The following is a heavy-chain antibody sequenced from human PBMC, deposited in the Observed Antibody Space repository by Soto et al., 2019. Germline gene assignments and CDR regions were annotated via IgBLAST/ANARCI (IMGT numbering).Heavy chain of an antibody. D-gene: IGHD3-10*01. V-gene: IGHV3-23*01. Sequence: EVQLLESGGGLVQPGGSLRLSCAASGFTFNNYAIAWFRQAPGKGLAWVSAISGGGDATSNPDSVKGRFTVTRDGSKNTLYMQMSRLRAEETAVYYCAKGRGGSGSLTPRVDFWGQGTLVTVS. CDR2: ISGGGDAT. CDR1: GFTFNNYA. J-gene: IGHJ4*02. CDR3: AKGRGGSGSLTPRVDF.